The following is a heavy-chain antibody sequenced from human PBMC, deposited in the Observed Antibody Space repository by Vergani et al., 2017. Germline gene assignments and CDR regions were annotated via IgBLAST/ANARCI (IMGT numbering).Heavy chain of an antibody. CDR1: GGSISSGGYY. J-gene: IGHJ5*02. V-gene: IGHV4-31*03. CDR2: IYYSGST. CDR3: ARARGGYCSSTSCYPFDP. D-gene: IGHD2-2*01. Sequence: QVQLQESGPGLVKPSQTLSLTCTVSGGSISSGGYYWSWIRQHPGKGLEWIGYIYYSGSTDYNPSLKSRVTISVDTSKNKFSLKLSSVTAADTAVYYCARARGGYCSSTSCYPFDPWGQGTLVTVSS.